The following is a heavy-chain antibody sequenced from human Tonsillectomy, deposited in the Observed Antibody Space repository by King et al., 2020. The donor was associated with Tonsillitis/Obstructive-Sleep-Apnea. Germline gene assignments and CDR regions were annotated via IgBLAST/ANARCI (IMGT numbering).Heavy chain of an antibody. D-gene: IGHD5/OR15-5a*01. Sequence: VQLVESGGGLVKPGGSLRLSCATSGFTFNDAWMNWVRQAPGKGLEWVGRIKSKVDGGTTDYGAAVKGRFTISRDDSKSTLHLQMNSLKTEDTAVYYCTTADSRLPYYYFAMDVWGQGTTVTVSS. J-gene: IGHJ6*02. CDR3: TTADSRLPYYYFAMDV. CDR2: IKSKVDGGTT. CDR1: GFTFNDAW. V-gene: IGHV3-15*07.